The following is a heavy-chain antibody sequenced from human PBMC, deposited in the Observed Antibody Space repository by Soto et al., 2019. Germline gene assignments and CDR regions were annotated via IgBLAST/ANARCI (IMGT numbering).Heavy chain of an antibody. CDR1: GFTFSSYA. D-gene: IGHD4-17*01. Sequence: GGSLRLSCAASGFTFSSYAMSWVRQAPGKGLEWVSAISGSGGSTYYADSVKGRFTISRDNSKNTLYLQLNSLRAEDTAVYYCAKNIKTTSTTYIDYWGQGTLVTVS. CDR3: AKNIKTTSTTYIDY. V-gene: IGHV3-23*01. J-gene: IGHJ4*02. CDR2: ISGSGGST.